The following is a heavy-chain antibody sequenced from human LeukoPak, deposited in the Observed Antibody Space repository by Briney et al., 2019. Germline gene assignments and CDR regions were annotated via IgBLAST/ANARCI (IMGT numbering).Heavy chain of an antibody. J-gene: IGHJ4*02. D-gene: IGHD4-17*01. CDR3: ARPQGATVTLDY. Sequence: SVKVSCQGSGGTFSSYGISWVWQGPGQGLEWVGGIIPIFGTANYAQKFQGRVTITADKSTSTAYMELSSLRSEDTAVYYCARPQGATVTLDYWGQGTLVTVSS. V-gene: IGHV1-69*06. CDR2: IIPIFGTA. CDR1: GGTFSSYG.